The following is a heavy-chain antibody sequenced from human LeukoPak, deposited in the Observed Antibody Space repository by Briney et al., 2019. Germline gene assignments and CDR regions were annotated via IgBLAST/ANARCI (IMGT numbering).Heavy chain of an antibody. Sequence: PGGSLRLSCAASGFTFSSYAMSWVRQAPGKGLEWVSAISGSGGSTYYADSVKGRSTISRDNSKNTLYLQMNSLRAEDTAVYYCAKRRIAARFFDYWGQGTLVTVSS. CDR2: ISGSGGST. J-gene: IGHJ4*02. V-gene: IGHV3-23*01. CDR1: GFTFSSYA. CDR3: AKRRIAARFFDY. D-gene: IGHD6-6*01.